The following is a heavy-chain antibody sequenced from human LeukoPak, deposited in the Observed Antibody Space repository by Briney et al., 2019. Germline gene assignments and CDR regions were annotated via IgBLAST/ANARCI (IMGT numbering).Heavy chain of an antibody. J-gene: IGHJ4*02. CDR1: GYTFTGHD. CDR3: ARDYSRYFDF. CDR2: INPNSGGT. D-gene: IGHD4-11*01. V-gene: IGHV1-2*02. Sequence: ASVKVSCKASGYTFTGHDIHWVRQAPGQGLEWMGWINPNSGGTDYTQKFQGRVTMTRDTSISTAYMELSRLRSDDTAVYYCARDYSRYFDFWGQGTLVTVSS.